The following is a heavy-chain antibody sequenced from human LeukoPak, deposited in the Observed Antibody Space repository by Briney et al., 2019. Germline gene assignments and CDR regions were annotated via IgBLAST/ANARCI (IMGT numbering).Heavy chain of an antibody. V-gene: IGHV3-48*03. CDR3: ARAYCSGGSCYDYYYGMDV. CDR2: ISSSGSTI. D-gene: IGHD2-15*01. CDR1: GFTLSSYE. Sequence: PGGSLRLSCAASGFTLSSYEMNWVRQAPGKGLEWVSYISSSGSTIYYADSVKGRFTISRDNAKNSLYLQMNSLRAEDTAVYYCARAYCSGGSCYDYYYGMDVWGQGTTVTVSS. J-gene: IGHJ6*02.